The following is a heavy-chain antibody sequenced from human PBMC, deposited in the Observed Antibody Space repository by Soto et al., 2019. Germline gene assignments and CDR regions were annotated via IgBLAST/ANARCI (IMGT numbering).Heavy chain of an antibody. V-gene: IGHV3-48*02. J-gene: IGHJ4*02. CDR1: GFTFSSYS. CDR2: ISSSSSTI. D-gene: IGHD3-9*01. Sequence: GGSLRLSCAASGFTFSSYSMNWVRQAPVKGLEWVSYISSSSSTIYYADSVKGRFTISRDNAKNSLYLQMNSLRDEDTAVYYCARGFGDRELRYFDRFDYWGQGTLVTVSS. CDR3: ARGFGDRELRYFDRFDY.